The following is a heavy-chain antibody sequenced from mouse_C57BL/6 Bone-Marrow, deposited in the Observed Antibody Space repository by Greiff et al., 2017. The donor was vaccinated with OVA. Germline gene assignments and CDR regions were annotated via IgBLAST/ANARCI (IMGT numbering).Heavy chain of an antibody. CDR2: IYPGDGDT. CDR1: GYAFSSSW. D-gene: IGHD1-2*01. V-gene: IGHV1-82*01. J-gene: IGHJ4*01. CDR3: ARAHYYDAMDY. Sequence: VQLQQSGPELVKPGASVTISCKASGYAFSSSWLNWVKQRPGKGLEWIGRIYPGDGDTNYNGKFKGKATLTADKSSSTAYMQLSSLTSEDSAVYFCARAHYYDAMDYWGQGTSVTVSS.